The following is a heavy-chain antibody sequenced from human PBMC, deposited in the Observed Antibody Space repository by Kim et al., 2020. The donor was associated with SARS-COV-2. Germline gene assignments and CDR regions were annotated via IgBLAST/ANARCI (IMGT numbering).Heavy chain of an antibody. Sequence: GGSLRLSCTASGFTFGDYAMSWFRQAPGKGLEWVGFIRSKAYGGTTEYAASVKGRFTISRDDSKSIAYLQMNSLKTEDTAVYYCTRLTGSGSHHADDYWGQGTLVTVSS. CDR2: IRSKAYGGTT. CDR3: TRLTGSGSHHADDY. J-gene: IGHJ4*02. V-gene: IGHV3-49*03. CDR1: GFTFGDYA. D-gene: IGHD3-10*01.